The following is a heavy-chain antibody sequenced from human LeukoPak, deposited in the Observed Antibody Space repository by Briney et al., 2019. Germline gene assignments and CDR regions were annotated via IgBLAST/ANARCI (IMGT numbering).Heavy chain of an antibody. Sequence: SETLSLTCTVSGGSISSYYWGWIRQPPGKGLEWIGSIYHSGSAYYNPSLKSRVTISVDTSKNQFSLKLSSVTAADTAVYYCARHHRPHSSSWLNYWGQGTLVTVSS. CDR2: IYHSGSA. D-gene: IGHD6-13*01. J-gene: IGHJ4*02. CDR1: GGSISSYY. CDR3: ARHHRPHSSSWLNY. V-gene: IGHV4-38-2*02.